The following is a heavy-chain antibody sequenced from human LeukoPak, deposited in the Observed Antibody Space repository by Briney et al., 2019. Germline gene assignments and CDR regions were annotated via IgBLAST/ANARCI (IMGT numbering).Heavy chain of an antibody. CDR2: ISGSGGST. CDR1: GFTFSSYA. V-gene: IGHV3-23*01. Sequence: GGSLRLSCAASGFTFSSYAMSWVRQAPGKGLEWVSAISGSGGSTYYADSVKGRFTISRDNSKNTLYLQMNSLRAEDTAVYYCAKVVWFGELHVNSDAFDIWGQGTMVTVSS. CDR3: AKVVWFGELHVNSDAFDI. J-gene: IGHJ3*02. D-gene: IGHD3-10*01.